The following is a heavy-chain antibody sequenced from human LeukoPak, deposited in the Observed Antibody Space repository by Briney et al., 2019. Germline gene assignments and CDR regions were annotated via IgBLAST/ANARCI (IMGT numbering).Heavy chain of an antibody. D-gene: IGHD6-13*01. CDR3: ARSAFLVTAPGLYNFDY. CDR2: IYNSGST. V-gene: IGHV4-4*07. CDR1: GGSISSYY. Sequence: PSGTLSLTCTVSGGSISSYYWSWIRQPAGKGLEWIGHIYNSGSTNYNPSLKGRVTMSVATSKNQFSLHLSSVTAADTAVYYCARSAFLVTAPGLYNFDYWGQGTLVAVSS. J-gene: IGHJ4*02.